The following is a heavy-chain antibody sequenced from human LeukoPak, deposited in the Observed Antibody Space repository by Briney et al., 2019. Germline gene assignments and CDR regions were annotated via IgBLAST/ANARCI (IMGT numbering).Heavy chain of an antibody. Sequence: PGRSLRLSCAASGFTFSTYGMHWVRQAPGKGLEWVANIKQDGSEKYYVDSVKGRFTISRDNAKNSLYLQMNSLRAEDTAVYYCAREVAVAADYWGQGTLVTVSS. D-gene: IGHD6-19*01. CDR3: AREVAVAADY. CDR1: GFTFSTYG. CDR2: IKQDGSEK. V-gene: IGHV3-7*01. J-gene: IGHJ4*02.